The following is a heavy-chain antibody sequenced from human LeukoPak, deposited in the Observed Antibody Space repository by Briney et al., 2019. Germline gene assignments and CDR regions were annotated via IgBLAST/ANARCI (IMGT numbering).Heavy chain of an antibody. CDR1: GGSISSSSYY. CDR3: ASTPYCSSTSCRFDY. Sequence: KTSETLSLTCTVSGGSISSSSYYWGWIRQPPGKGLEWIGSTYYSGSTYYNPSLKSRVTISVDTSKNQFSLKLSSVTAADTAVYYCASTPYCSSTSCRFDYWGQGTLVTVSS. J-gene: IGHJ4*02. V-gene: IGHV4-39*01. D-gene: IGHD2-2*01. CDR2: TYYSGST.